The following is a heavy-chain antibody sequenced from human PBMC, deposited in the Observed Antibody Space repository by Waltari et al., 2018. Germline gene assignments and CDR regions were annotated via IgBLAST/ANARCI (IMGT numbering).Heavy chain of an antibody. D-gene: IGHD3-10*01. V-gene: IGHV4-4*07. Sequence: QVQLQESGPGLVKPSETLSLTCTVSGGSISSYYWRWIRQPAGKGLEWIGRIYTSGSTNYNPSLKSRVTMSVDTSKNQFSLKLSSVTAADTAVYYCARGATSSRSGNYYYMDVWGKGTTVTISS. J-gene: IGHJ6*03. CDR3: ARGATSSRSGNYYYMDV. CDR1: GGSISSYY. CDR2: IYTSGST.